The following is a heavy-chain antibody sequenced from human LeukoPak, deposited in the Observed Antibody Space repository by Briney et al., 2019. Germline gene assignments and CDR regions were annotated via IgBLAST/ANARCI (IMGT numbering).Heavy chain of an antibody. CDR3: ARGLAGSYYYYGMDA. D-gene: IGHD3-10*01. V-gene: IGHV1-2*04. Sequence: ASVKVSCKASGYTFTGYYMHWVRQAPGQGLEWMGWINPNNGDTNYAQKFQGWVTMTRDTSISTAYMELNRLRSDDTAVYYCARGLAGSYYYYGMDAWGQGTTVTVSS. CDR2: INPNNGDT. CDR1: GYTFTGYY. J-gene: IGHJ6*02.